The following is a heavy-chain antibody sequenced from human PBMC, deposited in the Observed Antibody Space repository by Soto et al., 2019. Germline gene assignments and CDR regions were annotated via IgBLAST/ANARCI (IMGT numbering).Heavy chain of an antibody. D-gene: IGHD4-17*01. CDR1: ADTFNSYS. Sequence: QVQLVQSGAEVKKPGSSVKVSCKASADTFNSYSLSWLRQAPGQRLEWMGGITPVFVTADYAQSFEDRLTIPADDSTSTVYMELSSLRSDDTAVYYCARSLEGTTVTNWFDPWGQGALVTVSS. CDR3: ARSLEGTTVTNWFDP. CDR2: ITPVFVTA. V-gene: IGHV1-69*01. J-gene: IGHJ5*02.